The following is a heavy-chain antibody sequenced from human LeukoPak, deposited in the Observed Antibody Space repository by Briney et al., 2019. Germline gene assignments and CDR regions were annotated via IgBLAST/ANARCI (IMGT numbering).Heavy chain of an antibody. CDR3: ARAGDYCSGGSCYSTPFDY. D-gene: IGHD2-15*01. CDR1: GGSISSGGYS. V-gene: IGHV4-30-2*01. CDR2: IYHSGST. Sequence: PSETLSLTCAVSGGSISSGGYSWSWIRQPPGKGLEWIGYIYHSGSTYYNPSLKSRVTISVDRSKNQFSLKLSSVTAADTAVYYCARAGDYCSGGSCYSTPFDYLGQGTLVTVSS. J-gene: IGHJ4*02.